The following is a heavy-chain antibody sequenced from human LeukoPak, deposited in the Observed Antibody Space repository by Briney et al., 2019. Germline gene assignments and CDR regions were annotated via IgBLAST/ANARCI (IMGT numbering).Heavy chain of an antibody. CDR3: ARRALNWGCVDY. V-gene: IGHV3-21*01. D-gene: IGHD7-27*01. CDR2: ISSSSSYI. J-gene: IGHJ4*02. CDR1: GFTFSSYS. Sequence: AGGSLRLSCAASGFTFSSYSMNWVRQAPGKGLEWVSSISSSSSYIYYADSVKGRFTISRDNAKNSLYLQMNSLRAEDTAVYYCARRALNWGCVDYWGQGTLVTVSS.